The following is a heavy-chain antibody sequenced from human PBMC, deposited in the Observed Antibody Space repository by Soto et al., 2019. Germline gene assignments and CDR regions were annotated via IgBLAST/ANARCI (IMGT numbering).Heavy chain of an antibody. D-gene: IGHD3-3*01. J-gene: IGHJ4*02. Sequence: ACRSLRLSWTASGCTFGNFGMRRVSQAPGKGLEWVAVIPYDGSNKYYADSVKGRFTISRDNSKNTLYLQMNSLRAEDTAVYYCAKDLRNVYYDFWSGSHPVDYWGQGTLVTVSS. CDR3: AKDLRNVYYDFWSGSHPVDY. CDR1: GCTFGNFG. V-gene: IGHV3-30*18. CDR2: IPYDGSNK.